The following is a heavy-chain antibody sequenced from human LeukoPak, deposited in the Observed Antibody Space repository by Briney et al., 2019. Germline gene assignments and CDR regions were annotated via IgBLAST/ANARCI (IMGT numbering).Heavy chain of an antibody. Sequence: SETLSLTCTVSGGSISSSSYYWGWIRQSPGKGWKGMGSIYYSGNTYYNPSLNSRVTITVDTSKNQFSLQLSSVTAADTTVYYCARSHIVAVTGFAFDIWGQGTLVTVSS. D-gene: IGHD2-21*02. CDR3: ARSHIVAVTGFAFDI. J-gene: IGHJ3*02. CDR2: IYYSGNT. V-gene: IGHV4-39*01. CDR1: GGSISSSSYY.